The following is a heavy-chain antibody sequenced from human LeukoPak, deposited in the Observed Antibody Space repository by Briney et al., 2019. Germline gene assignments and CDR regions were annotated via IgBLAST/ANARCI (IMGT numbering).Heavy chain of an antibody. V-gene: IGHV7-4-1*02. Sequence: GASVKVSCKASGYTFTSYAMNWVRQAPGQGLEWVGSINTNTGNPTYAQGFTGRFVFSLDTSVSTAYLQISSLEAEDTAVYYCARGHYQVDYWGQGTLVTVSS. CDR2: INTNTGNP. CDR3: ARGHYQVDY. J-gene: IGHJ4*02. D-gene: IGHD2-2*01. CDR1: GYTFTSYA.